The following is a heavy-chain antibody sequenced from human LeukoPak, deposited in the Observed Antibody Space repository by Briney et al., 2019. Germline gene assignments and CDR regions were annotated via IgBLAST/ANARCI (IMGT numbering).Heavy chain of an antibody. D-gene: IGHD3-16*01. Sequence: PSETLSLTCTVSGGSISSGSYYWSWIRQPAGKGLEWIERIYTSGSTNYNPSLKSRVTISVDTSKNQFSLKLSSVTAADTAVYYCAREPRIWGYWFDPWGQGTLVTVSS. V-gene: IGHV4-61*02. CDR2: IYTSGST. J-gene: IGHJ5*02. CDR3: AREPRIWGYWFDP. CDR1: GGSISSGSYY.